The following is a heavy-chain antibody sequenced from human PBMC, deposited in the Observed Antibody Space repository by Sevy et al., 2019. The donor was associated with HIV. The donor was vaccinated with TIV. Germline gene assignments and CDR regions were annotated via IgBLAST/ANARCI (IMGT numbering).Heavy chain of an antibody. J-gene: IGHJ3*02. D-gene: IGHD2-2*01. Sequence: SETLSLTCAVYGGSFSGYYWSWIRQPPGKGLEWVGEINHSGSTNYNPSLKSRVTISVDTSNNRFSLKLSSVTAADTAVYYCARHCSSSSCSHAFDIWGQGTMVTVSS. V-gene: IGHV4-34*01. CDR3: ARHCSSSSCSHAFDI. CDR2: INHSGST. CDR1: GGSFSGYY.